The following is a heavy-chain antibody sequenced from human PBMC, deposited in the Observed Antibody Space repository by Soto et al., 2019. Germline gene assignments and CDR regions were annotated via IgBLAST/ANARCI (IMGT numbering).Heavy chain of an antibody. Sequence: GGSLRLSCAASGFTFSSYWMNWVRQAPGKGLVWVSRINGDGSSTSYADSVKGPFTMARDNAKNTLYLQMNSLGAEDTAVYYCARADRGSGLYTYYFDYWGQGTLVTVSS. V-gene: IGHV3-74*01. CDR3: ARADRGSGLYTYYFDY. J-gene: IGHJ4*02. CDR1: GFTFSSYW. D-gene: IGHD6-19*01. CDR2: INGDGSST.